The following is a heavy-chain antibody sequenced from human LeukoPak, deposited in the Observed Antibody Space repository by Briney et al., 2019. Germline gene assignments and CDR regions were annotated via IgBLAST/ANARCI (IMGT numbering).Heavy chain of an antibody. V-gene: IGHV3-23*01. CDR2: IIGWGDYT. CDR1: GHTFSSYH. D-gene: IGHD5-24*01. CDR3: AKDKDRMATISGYYGMDV. Sequence: PGGSLRLFCAASGHTFSSYHMSWVPQARGRGLEWVSSIIGWGDYTYYADSVKGRFTISRDNSKNTLYLQMNSLRAEDTAVYYCAKDKDRMATISGYYGMDVWGQGTTVTVSS. J-gene: IGHJ6*02.